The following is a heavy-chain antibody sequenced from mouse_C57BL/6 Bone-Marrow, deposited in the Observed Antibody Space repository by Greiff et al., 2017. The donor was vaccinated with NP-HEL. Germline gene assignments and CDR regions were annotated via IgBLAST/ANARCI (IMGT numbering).Heavy chain of an antibody. V-gene: IGHV1-81*01. CDR2: IYPRSGNT. CDR1: GYTFTSYG. D-gene: IGHD2-3*01. J-gene: IGHJ3*01. Sequence: VQLQQSGAELARPGASVKLSCKASGYTFTSYGISWVKQRTGQGLEWIGEIYPRSGNTYYNEKFKGKATLTADKSTSTAYMELRSLTSKDSAVYVCASGTYDGYYVPCAYWGQGTLVTVSA. CDR3: ASGTYDGYYVPCAY.